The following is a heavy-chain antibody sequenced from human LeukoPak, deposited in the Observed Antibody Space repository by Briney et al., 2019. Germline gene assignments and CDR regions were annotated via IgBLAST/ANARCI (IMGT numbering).Heavy chain of an antibody. D-gene: IGHD3-22*01. CDR1: GYTFTGYY. CDR3: ATTGYYDSSSYFPPLTYNWFDT. CDR2: INPNSGGT. Sequence: ASVKVSCKASGYTFTGYYMHWVRQAPGQGLEWMGWINPNSGGTNYAQKFQGRVTMTRDTSISTAYMELSRLSSDDTAVYYCATTGYYDSSSYFPPLTYNWFDTWGQGTLVTVSS. J-gene: IGHJ5*02. V-gene: IGHV1-2*02.